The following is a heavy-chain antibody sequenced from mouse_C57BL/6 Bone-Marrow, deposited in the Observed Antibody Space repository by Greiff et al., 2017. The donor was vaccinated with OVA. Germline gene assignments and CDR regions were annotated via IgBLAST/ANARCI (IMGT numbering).Heavy chain of an antibody. Sequence: QVQLQQPGAELVMPGASVKLSCKASGYTFTSYWMHWVKQRPGQGLEWIGEIDPSDSYTNYNQKFKGKSTLTVDKSSSTAYMQRSSLTSEDSAVYYCGAGALIYYDYEGYFDVWGTGTTVTVSS. V-gene: IGHV1-69*01. CDR3: GAGALIYYDYEGYFDV. CDR1: GYTFTSYW. CDR2: IDPSDSYT. D-gene: IGHD2-4*01. J-gene: IGHJ1*03.